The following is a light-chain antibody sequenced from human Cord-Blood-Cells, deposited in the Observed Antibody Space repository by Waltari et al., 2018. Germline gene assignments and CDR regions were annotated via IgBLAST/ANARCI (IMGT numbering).Light chain of an antibody. J-gene: IGKJ4*01. CDR3: QQYYSTPPT. CDR2: WAA. Sequence: DIVMTQSPDSLAVSLGERATINCKSSQSVLYSSNNKNYLARYQHKPGQPPKLLIYWAATRESGVPDRFSGSGSGTEFTLTISSLQAEDVAVYYCQQYYSTPPTFGGGTKVEIK. CDR1: QSVLYSSNNKNY. V-gene: IGKV4-1*01.